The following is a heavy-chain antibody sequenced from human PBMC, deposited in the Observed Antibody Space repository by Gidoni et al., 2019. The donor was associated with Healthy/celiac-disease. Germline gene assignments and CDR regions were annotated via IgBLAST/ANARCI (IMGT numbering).Heavy chain of an antibody. V-gene: IGHV1-8*01. D-gene: IGHD3-22*01. CDR2: MNPNSGNT. J-gene: IGHJ4*02. CDR3: ARPWDYYDSSGHLYY. Sequence: QVQLVQSGAEVKKPGASVTVSCKASGYTFISYDINWVRQATGQGLEWMGWMNPNSGNTGYAQKFQGRVTMTRNTSISTAYMELSSLRSEDTAVYYCARPWDYYDSSGHLYYWGQGTLVTVSS. CDR1: GYTFISYD.